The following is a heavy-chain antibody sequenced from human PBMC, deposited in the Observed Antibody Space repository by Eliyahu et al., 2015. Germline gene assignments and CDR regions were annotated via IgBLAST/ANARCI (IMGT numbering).Heavy chain of an antibody. V-gene: IGHV3-30*03. CDR3: ARDPSRAPYYYYGMDV. J-gene: IGHJ6*02. CDR1: GFTFSXXG. CDR2: ISYDGSNK. Sequence: QVQLVESGGGVVQPGRSLRLSCAASGFTFSXXGMHXVRQAPGKGLEWVAVISYDGSNKYYADSVKGRFTISRDNSKNTLYLQMNSLRAEDTAVYYCARDPSRAPYYYYGMDVWGQGTTVTVSS.